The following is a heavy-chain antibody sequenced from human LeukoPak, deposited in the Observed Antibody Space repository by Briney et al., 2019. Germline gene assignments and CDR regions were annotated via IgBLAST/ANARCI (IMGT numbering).Heavy chain of an antibody. CDR1: GYTFTGYY. CDR2: INPNSGGT. V-gene: IGHV1-2*02. J-gene: IGHJ4*02. D-gene: IGHD1-7*01. CDR3: ARGRSVTVPETTKLFDQ. Sequence: GASVKVPCKASGYTFTGYYLHWVRQAPGQGLEWMAWINPNSGGTSYAQKFRGRVTMARDTSISTAYMELSRLRSDDTAVYYCARGRSVTVPETTKLFDQWGQGTLVTVSS.